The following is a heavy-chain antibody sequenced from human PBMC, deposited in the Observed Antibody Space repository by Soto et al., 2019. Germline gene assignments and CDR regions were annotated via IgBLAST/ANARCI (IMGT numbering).Heavy chain of an antibody. CDR2: ISGGGGST. D-gene: IGHD4-17*01. CDR3: AQDRTTVDYLYGMDV. V-gene: IGHV3-23*01. CDR1: GFTFSSYA. J-gene: IGHJ6*02. Sequence: EVQLLESGGGLVQPGGSLRLSCAASGFTFSSYAMTWVRQAPGKGLEWVSGISGGGGSTYYADSVKGRFTVSRDNSKNTLFLQMNSLRAEDTAVYYCAQDRTTVDYLYGMDVWGQGTTVTVSS.